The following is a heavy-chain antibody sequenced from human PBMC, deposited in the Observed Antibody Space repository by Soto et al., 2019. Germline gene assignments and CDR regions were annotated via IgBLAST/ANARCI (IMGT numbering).Heavy chain of an antibody. CDR3: ARDFTVGATYSGPYYYAMDV. CDR1: GFTFSSYG. D-gene: IGHD1-26*01. V-gene: IGHV3-33*05. J-gene: IGHJ6*02. CDR2: ISYDGSKE. Sequence: QVQLVDSGGGVVQPGRSLRLSCAASGFTFSSYGMHWVRRAPGKGLEWVALISYDGSKEYYADSVRGQFTISRDNSQNTLYLQMNFLRVEDTAVYYCARDFTVGATYSGPYYYAMDVWGQGTTVIVSS.